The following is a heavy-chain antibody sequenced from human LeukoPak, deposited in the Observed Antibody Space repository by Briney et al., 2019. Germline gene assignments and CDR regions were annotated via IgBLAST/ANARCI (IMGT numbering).Heavy chain of an antibody. CDR3: ARSGDRSYYYYYYMDV. CDR2: IYYSGST. J-gene: IGHJ6*03. Sequence: SSETLSLTCAVYGGSFSSYYWSWIRQPPGKGLEWIGYIYYSGSTYYNPSLKSRVTISVDTSKNQFSLKLSSVTAADTAVYYCARSGDRSYYYYYYMDVWGKGTTVTVSS. D-gene: IGHD1-26*01. CDR1: GGSFSSYY. V-gene: IGHV4-30-4*08.